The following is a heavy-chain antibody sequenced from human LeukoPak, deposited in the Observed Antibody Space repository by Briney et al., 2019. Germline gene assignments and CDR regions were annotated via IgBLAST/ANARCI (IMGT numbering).Heavy chain of an antibody. J-gene: IGHJ6*03. V-gene: IGHV4-34*01. CDR2: INHSGST. CDR3: ARGITMVRGVLFRYYYYMDV. Sequence: SETLSLTCAVYGGSFSGYYWSWIRQPPGKGLEWIGEINHSGSTNYNPSLKSRVTISVDTSKNQFSLKLSSVTAADTAVYYCARGITMVRGVLFRYYYYMDVWGKGTTVTISS. D-gene: IGHD3-10*01. CDR1: GGSFSGYY.